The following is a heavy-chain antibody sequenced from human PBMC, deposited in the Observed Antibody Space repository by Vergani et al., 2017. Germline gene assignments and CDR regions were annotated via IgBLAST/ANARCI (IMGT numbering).Heavy chain of an antibody. CDR1: GFTFSSYA. V-gene: IGHV3-23*01. CDR3: AKYTHYYYDSSGYYYFDY. J-gene: IGHJ4*02. D-gene: IGHD3-22*01. Sequence: EVQLLDSGGGLVQPGGSLRLSCAASGFTFSSYAMSWVRQAPGKGLEWVSAISGSGGSTYYADSVKGRFTISRDNSKNTMYLQMNSLRAEDTAVYYCAKYTHYYYDSSGYYYFDYWGQGTLVTVSS. CDR2: ISGSGGST.